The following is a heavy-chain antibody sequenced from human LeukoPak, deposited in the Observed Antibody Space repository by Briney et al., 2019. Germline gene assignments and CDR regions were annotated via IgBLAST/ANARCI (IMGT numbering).Heavy chain of an antibody. D-gene: IGHD3-16*01. J-gene: IGHJ4*02. Sequence: PGGSLRLSCAASGFTFSSYAMHWVRQAPGKGLEWVAVISYDGSNKYYADSVKGRFTISRDNSKNTLYLQMNSLRAEDTAVYYCARDGAIGGAIDYWGQGTLATVSS. V-gene: IGHV3-30-3*01. CDR1: GFTFSSYA. CDR3: ARDGAIGGAIDY. CDR2: ISYDGSNK.